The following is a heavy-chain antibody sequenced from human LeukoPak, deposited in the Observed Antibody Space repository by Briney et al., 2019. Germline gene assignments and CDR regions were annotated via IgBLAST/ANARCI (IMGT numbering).Heavy chain of an antibody. Sequence: GGSLRLSCAASGFTFSSYSMNWVRQAPGKGLEWVSSISSSSSYIYYADSVKGRFSISRDNSKNTLYLQMNSLRAEDTAVYYCAKDEMWGYIDSWGQGTLVTVSS. CDR1: GFTFSSYS. CDR2: ISSSSSYI. D-gene: IGHD5-24*01. CDR3: AKDEMWGYIDS. V-gene: IGHV3-21*04. J-gene: IGHJ4*02.